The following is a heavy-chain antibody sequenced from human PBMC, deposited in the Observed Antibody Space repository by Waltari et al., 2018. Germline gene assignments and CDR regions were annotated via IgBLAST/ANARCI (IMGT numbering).Heavy chain of an antibody. CDR1: GFTFGDYA. CDR3: TRDGHTVTTNYYYYYYMDV. V-gene: IGHV3-49*04. Sequence: GASGGGLVQPGRSLRLTCTASGFTFGDYAMSWVRQAPGEGLARVGFIRSKAYGGTTEYAASVKGRFTISRDDSKSIDYLQMNSLKTEDTAVYYCTRDGHTVTTNYYYYYYMDVWGKGTTVTVSS. D-gene: IGHD4-17*01. J-gene: IGHJ6*03. CDR2: IRSKAYGGTT.